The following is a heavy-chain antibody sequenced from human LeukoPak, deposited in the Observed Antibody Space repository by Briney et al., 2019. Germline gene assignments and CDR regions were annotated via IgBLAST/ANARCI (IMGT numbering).Heavy chain of an antibody. CDR1: GFTFSNAW. Sequence: GGSLRLSCAASGFTFSNAWMSWVRQAPGKGLEWVGRIKSKTDGGTTDYAAPVKGRFTISRDDSKNTLYPQMNSLKTEDTAVYYCTTYSYALNYYYGMDVWGKGTTVTVSS. CDR2: IKSKTDGGTT. J-gene: IGHJ6*04. CDR3: TTYSYALNYYYGMDV. V-gene: IGHV3-15*01. D-gene: IGHD5-18*01.